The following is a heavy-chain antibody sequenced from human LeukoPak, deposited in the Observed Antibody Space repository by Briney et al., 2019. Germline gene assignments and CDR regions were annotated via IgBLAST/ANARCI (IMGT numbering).Heavy chain of an antibody. D-gene: IGHD1-26*01. CDR1: GYTFTGYY. CDR2: INPNSGGT. V-gene: IGHV1-2*02. Sequence: GASVKVSCKASGYTFTGYYMHWVRQAPGQGLEWMGWINPNSGGTNYAQKFQGRVTMTRDTSISTAYMELSRLRSDDTAVYYCARESGSIVGAKIYAFDIWGQGTMVTVSS. CDR3: ARESGSIVGAKIYAFDI. J-gene: IGHJ3*02.